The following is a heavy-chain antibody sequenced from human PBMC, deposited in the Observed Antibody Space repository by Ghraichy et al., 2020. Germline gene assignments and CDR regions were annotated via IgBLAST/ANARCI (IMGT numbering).Heavy chain of an antibody. J-gene: IGHJ4*01. D-gene: IGHD6-25*01. CDR1: GFTLSSYW. CDR2: INTDGTST. Sequence: GGSLRLSCAASGFTLSSYWMHWVRQAPGKGLVWVSRINTDGTSTNYADSVKGRFTISRDNAKNTLYLQMNSLRAEDMAVYYCARGWVEAVGPEYWGHGTLVTVSS. CDR3: ARGWVEAVGPEY. V-gene: IGHV3-74*01.